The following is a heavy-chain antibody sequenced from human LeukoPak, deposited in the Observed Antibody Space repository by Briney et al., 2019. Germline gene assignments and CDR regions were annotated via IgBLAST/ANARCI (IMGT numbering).Heavy chain of an antibody. CDR2: INPSGGST. CDR3: ARTMEMATITGGNDY. Sequence: ASVKVSCKASGYTFTSYYMHWVRQAPGQGLEWMGIINPSGGSTSYAQKFQGRVTMTRDTSTSTVYMELSSLRSEDTAVYYCARTMEMATITGGNDYWGQGTLVTVSS. CDR1: GYTFTSYY. J-gene: IGHJ4*02. D-gene: IGHD5-24*01. V-gene: IGHV1-46*01.